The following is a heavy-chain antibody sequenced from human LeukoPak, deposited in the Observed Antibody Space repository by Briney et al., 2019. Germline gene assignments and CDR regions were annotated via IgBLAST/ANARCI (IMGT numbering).Heavy chain of an antibody. J-gene: IGHJ4*02. Sequence: GASVKVSCKASGYTFTSYGISWVRQAPGQGLEWMGWISAYNGNTNYAQKLQGRVTMTTDTSTSTAYMELRSLRSDDTAVYYCAREDPYDILTGYSFDYWGQGTLVTVSS. CDR2: ISAYNGNT. V-gene: IGHV1-18*01. CDR3: AREDPYDILTGYSFDY. D-gene: IGHD3-9*01. CDR1: GYTFTSYG.